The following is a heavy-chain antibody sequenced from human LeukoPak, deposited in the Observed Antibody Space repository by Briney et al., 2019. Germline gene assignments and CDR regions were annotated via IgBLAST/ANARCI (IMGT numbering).Heavy chain of an antibody. V-gene: IGHV1-18*01. CDR3: ARGSGVIVVVPAAKRSRDAFDI. J-gene: IGHJ3*02. CDR2: ISAYNGNT. Sequence: ASVKVSCKASGYTFTSYGISWVRQAPGQGLEWMGWISAYNGNTHYAQKLQGRVTMTTDTSTSTAYMELRSLRSDDTAVYYCARGSGVIVVVPAAKRSRDAFDIWGQGTMVTVSS. D-gene: IGHD2-2*01. CDR1: GYTFTSYG.